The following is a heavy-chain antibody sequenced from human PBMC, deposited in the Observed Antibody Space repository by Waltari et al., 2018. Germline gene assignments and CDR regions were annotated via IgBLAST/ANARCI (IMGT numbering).Heavy chain of an antibody. CDR1: GGSISSSSYY. Sequence: QLQLQESGPGLVKPSETLSLTCTVSGGSISSSSYYWGWIRQPPGKGLEWIGSIYYSGSTYYNPSLKSRVTISVDTSKNQFSLKLSSVTAADTAVYYCARDVVGWGLAGGGYYYMDVWGKGTTVTISS. CDR2: IYYSGST. J-gene: IGHJ6*03. D-gene: IGHD2-15*01. V-gene: IGHV4-39*07. CDR3: ARDVVGWGLAGGGYYYMDV.